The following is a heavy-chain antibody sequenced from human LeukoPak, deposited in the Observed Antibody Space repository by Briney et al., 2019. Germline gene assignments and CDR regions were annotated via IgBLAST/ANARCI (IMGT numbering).Heavy chain of an antibody. J-gene: IGHJ4*02. D-gene: IGHD3-3*01. Sequence: PGGSLRLSCAASGFSFSSYWMHWVRQAPGTGLVWVSRIKSDGSTTNYADFVKGRFTISRDNAKNSLYLQMNSLRAEDTAVYYCARDPDYDFWSGYTYFDYWGQGTLVTVSS. V-gene: IGHV3-74*01. CDR3: ARDPDYDFWSGYTYFDY. CDR2: IKSDGSTT. CDR1: GFSFSSYW.